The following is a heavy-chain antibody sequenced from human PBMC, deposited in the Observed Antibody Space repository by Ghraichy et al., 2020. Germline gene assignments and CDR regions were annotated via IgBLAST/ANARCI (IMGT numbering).Heavy chain of an antibody. V-gene: IGHV3-9*01. J-gene: IGHJ6*02. CDR2: ISWNSGSI. CDR3: AKDSNIVVVPAYGMDV. CDR1: GFTFDDYA. D-gene: IGHD2-2*01. Sequence: LSLTCAASGFTFDDYAMHWVRQAPGKGLEWVSGISWNSGSIGYADSVKGRFTISRDNAKNSLYLQMNSLRAEDTALYYCAKDSNIVVVPAYGMDVWGQGTTVTVSS.